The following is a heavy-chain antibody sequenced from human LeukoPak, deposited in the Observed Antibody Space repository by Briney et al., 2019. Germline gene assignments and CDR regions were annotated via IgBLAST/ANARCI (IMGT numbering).Heavy chain of an antibody. V-gene: IGHV1-18*01. CDR2: ISVYNGNT. CDR1: GYIFTSYA. CDR3: AREEITAAGRGGFH. J-gene: IGHJ4*02. Sequence: ASVKVSCKASGYIFTSYAISWVREVPGQGLEWMGWISVYNGNTNYAEKFQGRVTMTTDTWTSTAYMELRSLRSDDTAIYYRAREEITAAGRGGFHWGQGTLVTVSS. D-gene: IGHD6-13*01.